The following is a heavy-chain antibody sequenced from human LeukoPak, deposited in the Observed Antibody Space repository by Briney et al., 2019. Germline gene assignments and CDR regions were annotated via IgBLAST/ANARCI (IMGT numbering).Heavy chain of an antibody. Sequence: GGSLRLSCAASGFTFSNYGMHWVRQAPGKGLEWVANIKQDGSEKYYVDSVKGRFTISRDNAKNSLYLQMNSLRAEDTAVYYCARTLIDYYYMDVWGKGTTVTVSS. CDR3: ARTLIDYYYMDV. V-gene: IGHV3-7*01. CDR1: GFTFSNYG. J-gene: IGHJ6*03. CDR2: IKQDGSEK. D-gene: IGHD2-8*01.